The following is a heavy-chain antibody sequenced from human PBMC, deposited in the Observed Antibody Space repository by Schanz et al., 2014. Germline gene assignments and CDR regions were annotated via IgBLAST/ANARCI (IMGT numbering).Heavy chain of an antibody. CDR3: ARDRRRYCSTASCLHDNWFDP. J-gene: IGHJ5*02. CDR1: GGTFSSYT. CDR2: ISAYTNNT. V-gene: IGHV1-18*01. D-gene: IGHD2-2*01. Sequence: QVQLVQSGAEVKKPGSSVKVSCKASGGTFSSYTISWVRQAPGQGLEWMGRISAYTNNTNYAQKVQGRVTMTTDTSTGTAYMELRSLRSDDTAVYYCARDRRRYCSTASCLHDNWFDPWGQGTLVIVSS.